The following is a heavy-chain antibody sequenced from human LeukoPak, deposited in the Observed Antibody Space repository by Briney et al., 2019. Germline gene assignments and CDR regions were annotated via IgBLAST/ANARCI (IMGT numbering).Heavy chain of an antibody. D-gene: IGHD6-13*01. J-gene: IGHJ4*02. CDR3: ARLYDYSNEY. CDR2: IYYGGST. Sequence: SETLSLTCTVSGGSISSSDYYWGWIRQPPGKGLEWIGSIYYGGSTYYNPSLKSRVTISVDASKNQFSLKLTSVTAADTAVYYCARLYDYSNEYWGQGTLVTVSS. V-gene: IGHV4-39*01. CDR1: GGSISSSDYY.